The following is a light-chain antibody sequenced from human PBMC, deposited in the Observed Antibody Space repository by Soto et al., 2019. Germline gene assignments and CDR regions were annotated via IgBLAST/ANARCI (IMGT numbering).Light chain of an antibody. CDR3: QQRSTWPPT. J-gene: IGKJ1*01. V-gene: IGKV3-11*01. CDR1: QNVSSY. Sequence: EIVLTQSPATLSLSPGERATLSCRASQNVSSYLVWYQQKPGQAPRLLIYDTSNRATGIPARFSGSGSGTDFTLTIRSIATEAFAVYYCQQRSTWPPTFGQGTKVDIK. CDR2: DTS.